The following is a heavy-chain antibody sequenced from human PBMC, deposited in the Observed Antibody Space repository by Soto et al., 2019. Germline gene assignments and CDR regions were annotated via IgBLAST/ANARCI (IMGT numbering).Heavy chain of an antibody. Sequence: SETLSLTCTVSGGSISSSSFYWGWIRQPPGKGLEWIGSVYYSGSTYYNPSLKSRVAISVDTSQTQFSLRLSSVTADDTAVYYCARGYYDSSGYYWAGFDYWGQGTLVTVSS. V-gene: IGHV4-39*01. CDR2: VYYSGST. CDR1: GGSISSSSFY. J-gene: IGHJ4*02. CDR3: ARGYYDSSGYYWAGFDY. D-gene: IGHD3-22*01.